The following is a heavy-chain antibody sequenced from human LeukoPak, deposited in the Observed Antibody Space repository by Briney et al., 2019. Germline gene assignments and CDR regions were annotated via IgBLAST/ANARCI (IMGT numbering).Heavy chain of an antibody. D-gene: IGHD7-27*01. V-gene: IGHV4-59*02. CDR2: IYYTGST. CDR1: GGSVSDYY. Sequence: PSETLSLTCAVSGGSVSDYYWSWIRQSPGKGLEWIGYIYYTGSTSYNPSLRSRVTISADTPKNQFSLKLSSVTAADTAVYYCASRKLGNDYWGQGTLDTVSS. CDR3: ASRKLGNDY. J-gene: IGHJ4*02.